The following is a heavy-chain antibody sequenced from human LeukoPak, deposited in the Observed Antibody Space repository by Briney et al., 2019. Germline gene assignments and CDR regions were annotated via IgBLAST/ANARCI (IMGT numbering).Heavy chain of an antibody. CDR3: ARGKKIYTIVVVPAAMSARLDY. CDR2: IIPIFGTA. D-gene: IGHD2-2*01. Sequence: SVKVSCKASGGTFSSYAISWVRQAPGQGLEWMGGIIPIFGTANYAQKFQGRVTMTGDMSTSTVYMELSSLRSEDTAVYYCARGKKIYTIVVVPAAMSARLDYWGQGTLVTVSS. V-gene: IGHV1-69*06. CDR1: GGTFSSYA. J-gene: IGHJ4*02.